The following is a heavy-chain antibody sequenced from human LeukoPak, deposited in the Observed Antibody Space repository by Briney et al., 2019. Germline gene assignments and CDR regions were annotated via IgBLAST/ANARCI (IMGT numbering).Heavy chain of an antibody. J-gene: IGHJ3*02. V-gene: IGHV4-59*01. Sequence: SETLSLTCTASGGSISSYYWSWIRQPPGKGLEWIGYIYYSGSTNYNPSLKSRVTISVDTSKNQFSLKLSSVAAADTALYYCARETYGEGAFDIWGQGTIVTVSS. CDR3: ARETYGEGAFDI. CDR1: GGSISSYY. D-gene: IGHD4-17*01. CDR2: IYYSGST.